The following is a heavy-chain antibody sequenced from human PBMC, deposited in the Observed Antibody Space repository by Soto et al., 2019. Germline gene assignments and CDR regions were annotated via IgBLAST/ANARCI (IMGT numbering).Heavy chain of an antibody. CDR1: GGSISSSSYY. V-gene: IGHV4-39*01. CDR2: IYYSGST. Sequence: PXETLSLTCTVSGGSISSSSYYWGWIRQPPGKGLEWIGSIYYSGSTYYNPSLKSRVTISVDTSKNQFSLKLSSVTAADTAVYYCVGNRRYCTNGVCTPYYYYMDVWGKGTTVTVSS. J-gene: IGHJ6*03. CDR3: VGNRRYCTNGVCTPYYYYMDV. D-gene: IGHD2-8*01.